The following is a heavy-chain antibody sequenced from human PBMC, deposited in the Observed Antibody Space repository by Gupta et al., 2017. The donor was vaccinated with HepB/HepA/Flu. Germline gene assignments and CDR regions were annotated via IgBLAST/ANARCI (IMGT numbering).Heavy chain of an antibody. CDR1: GFTFCRYA. J-gene: IGHJ6*02. Sequence: QVQLVESGGGVVQPGRSLRLPCAASGFTFCRYAIHWVRQAPGKGLEWVAVISYDGSNKYYADSVKGRFTISRDNSKNTLYLQMNSLRAEDTAVYYWARGQQLEFDYYDGRDDWGQGTTVTVAS. D-gene: IGHD6-13*01. CDR3: ARGQQLEFDYYDGRDD. V-gene: IGHV3-30-3*01. CDR2: ISYDGSNK.